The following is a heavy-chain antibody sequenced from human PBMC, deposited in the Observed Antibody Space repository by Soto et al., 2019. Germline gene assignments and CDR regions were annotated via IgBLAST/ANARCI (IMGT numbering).Heavy chain of an antibody. CDR1: GYTFTSYD. Sequence: QVQLVQSGAEVKKPGASVKVSCKASGYTFTSYDINWVRQATGQGLEWMGWMNPNSGNTGYAQKCQGRVTRTRNTSISTAYMELSSLRSEDTAVYYCASRPLHCSGGSCHPDWYFDLWGRGTLVTVSS. CDR3: ASRPLHCSGGSCHPDWYFDL. V-gene: IGHV1-8*01. D-gene: IGHD2-15*01. J-gene: IGHJ2*01. CDR2: MNPNSGNT.